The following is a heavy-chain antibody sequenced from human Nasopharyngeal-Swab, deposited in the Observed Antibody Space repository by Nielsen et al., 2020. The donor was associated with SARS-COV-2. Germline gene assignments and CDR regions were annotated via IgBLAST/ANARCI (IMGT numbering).Heavy chain of an antibody. V-gene: IGHV4-34*01. Sequence: SETLSHTCAVYGGSFSGYYWRWIRQPPGKGLEWIGEIRHSGTTTYNPSLKGRVTISVDTSKNQFSLNLSSVTAADTAVYYCARGEKYSYAFGYYYHMDVWGKGTTVTVSS. J-gene: IGHJ6*03. CDR3: ARGEKYSYAFGYYYHMDV. CDR2: IRHSGTT. D-gene: IGHD5-18*01. CDR1: GGSFSGYY.